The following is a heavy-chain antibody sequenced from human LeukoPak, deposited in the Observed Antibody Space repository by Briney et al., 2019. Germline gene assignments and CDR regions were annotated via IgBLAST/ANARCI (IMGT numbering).Heavy chain of an antibody. CDR1: GGSFSGYY. CDR2: INHSGST. D-gene: IGHD2-15*01. J-gene: IGHJ4*02. Sequence: SETLSLTYAVYGGSFSGYYWSWIRQPPGKGLEWIGEINHSGSTNYNPSLKSRVTISVDTSKNQFSLKLSSVTAADTAVYYCARDGRGVGGYFDYWGQGTLSPSPQ. CDR3: ARDGRGVGGYFDY. V-gene: IGHV4-34*01.